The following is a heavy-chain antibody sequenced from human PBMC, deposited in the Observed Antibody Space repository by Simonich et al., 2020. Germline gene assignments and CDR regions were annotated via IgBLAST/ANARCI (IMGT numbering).Heavy chain of an antibody. CDR2: LNHSGST. D-gene: IGHD1-1*01. V-gene: IGHV4-34*01. J-gene: IGHJ3*02. CDR3: ARGKGWKNAFDI. CDR1: GGSFSGYY. Sequence: QVQLQQWGAGLLKPSETLSLTCAVYGGSFSGYYWSWIRQPPGKGLEWIGELNHSGSTNYNRAPTSRVTIAVDTSKNQFSLKLSSVTAADTAVYYCARGKGWKNAFDIWGQGTMVTVSS.